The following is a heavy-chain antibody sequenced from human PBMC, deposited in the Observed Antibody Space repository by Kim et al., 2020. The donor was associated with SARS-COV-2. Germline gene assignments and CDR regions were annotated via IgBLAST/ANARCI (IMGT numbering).Heavy chain of an antibody. Sequence: SETLSLTCTVSGGSISSYYWSWIRQPPGKGLEWIGYIYYSGSTNYNPSLKSRVTISVDTSKNQFSLKLSSVTAADTAVYYCARVTYYDFWSGYSFDYWGQGTLVTVSS. V-gene: IGHV4-59*13. CDR2: IYYSGST. CDR1: GGSISSYY. CDR3: ARVTYYDFWSGYSFDY. J-gene: IGHJ4*02. D-gene: IGHD3-3*01.